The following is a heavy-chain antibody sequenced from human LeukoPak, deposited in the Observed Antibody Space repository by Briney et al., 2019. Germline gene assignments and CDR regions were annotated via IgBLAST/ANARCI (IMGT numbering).Heavy chain of an antibody. D-gene: IGHD6-19*01. Sequence: PSETLSLTCTVSGGSISNFYWSWIRQPPGKGLEWIGYIHYSGTTNYNPSLKSRVTISVDTSKNQLSLKLSSVTAADTAVYYCARRGWYLDYWGQGTLVTVSS. CDR1: GGSISNFY. V-gene: IGHV4-59*01. CDR3: ARRGWYLDY. CDR2: IHYSGTT. J-gene: IGHJ4*02.